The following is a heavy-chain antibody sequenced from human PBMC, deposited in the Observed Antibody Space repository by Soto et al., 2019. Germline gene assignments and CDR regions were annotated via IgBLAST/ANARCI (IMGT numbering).Heavy chain of an antibody. V-gene: IGHV3-64D*06. CDR1: TFTFSSYT. Sequence: QPGGSLRLSCSVSTFTFSSYTMHWVRQAPGKGLEYVSSISSDGRPTYYADSVKGRFTISRDNSKNTLYLQMSSLKAEDTAVYYCVKDRYVDYWGQSTLVTVSS. CDR3: VKDRYVDY. J-gene: IGHJ4*02. CDR2: ISSDGRPT.